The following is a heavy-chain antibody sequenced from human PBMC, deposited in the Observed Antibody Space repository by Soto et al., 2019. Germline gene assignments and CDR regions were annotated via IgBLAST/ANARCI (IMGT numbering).Heavy chain of an antibody. V-gene: IGHV4-59*08. D-gene: IGHD3-9*01. Sequence: SETLSLTCTVSGGSISSYYWSWSRPPPGKGLEWVGNIYHSGSTNYNPSLKSRVTISVDTSKNQFSLKLSSVTAADTAVYYCARLSECTYCDVLTSFHPRRRWFDPLGQGTLGNLSS. J-gene: IGHJ5*02. CDR2: IYHSGST. CDR3: ARLSECTYCDVLTSFHPRRRWFDP. CDR1: GGSISSYY.